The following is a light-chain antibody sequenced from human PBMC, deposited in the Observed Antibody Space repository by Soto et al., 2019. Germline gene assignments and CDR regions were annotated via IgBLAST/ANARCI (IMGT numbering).Light chain of an antibody. CDR3: QQYNSYSPAT. Sequence: EFVLTQSPATLSLSPGERATLSCRASQSVSSYLAWYQQKPGQAPRLLIYDVSNRATGIPARFSGSGSGTEFTLTISSLQPDDFATYYCQQYNSYSPATFGQGTKVDIK. J-gene: IGKJ1*01. CDR2: DVS. CDR1: QSVSSY. V-gene: IGKV3-11*01.